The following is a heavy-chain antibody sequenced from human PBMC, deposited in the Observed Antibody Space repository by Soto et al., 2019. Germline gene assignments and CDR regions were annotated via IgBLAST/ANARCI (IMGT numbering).Heavy chain of an antibody. CDR1: GYTFTSYD. CDR2: MNPNSGNT. V-gene: IGHV1-8*01. D-gene: IGHD1-1*01. CDR3: VRVRRQGGTWYNSYCMDV. J-gene: IGHJ6*02. Sequence: GASVKVSCKASGYTFTSYDINWVRQATGQGLEWMGWMNPNSGNTGYAQKFQGRVTMTRNTSISTAYMELSSLRSEDTAVYYCVRVRRQGGTWYNSYCMDVWGQGTPVTVSS.